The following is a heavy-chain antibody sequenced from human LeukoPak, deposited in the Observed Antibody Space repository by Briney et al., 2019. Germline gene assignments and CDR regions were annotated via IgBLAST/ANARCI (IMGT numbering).Heavy chain of an antibody. CDR3: ATRRGYSYGSDY. CDR1: GGSIFSYY. Sequence: SETLSLTCTVSGGSIFSYYWSWIRQSPGKGLEWIGYVYNGGSTNYNPSLKSRVTILVDMSKNQFSLKLSSVTAADTAVYYCATRRGYSYGSDYWGQGTLVTVSS. V-gene: IGHV4-59*08. CDR2: VYNGGST. J-gene: IGHJ4*02. D-gene: IGHD5-18*01.